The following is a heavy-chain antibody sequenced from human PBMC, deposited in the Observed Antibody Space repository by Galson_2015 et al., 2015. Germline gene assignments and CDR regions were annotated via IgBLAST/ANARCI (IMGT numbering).Heavy chain of an antibody. CDR2: IYPSDSDT. D-gene: IGHD6-13*01. V-gene: IGHV5-51*01. CDR1: GYSFSNYW. J-gene: IGHJ4*02. CDR3: ARQGVGAAEDY. Sequence: QSGAEVKKPGESLQISCTASGYSFSNYWIGWVRQKPGKGLEWMGIIYPSDSDTRYSPSFQGQVTISADKSISTAYVQWSSLKASDTAIYYCARQGVGAAEDYWGQGTLVTVSS.